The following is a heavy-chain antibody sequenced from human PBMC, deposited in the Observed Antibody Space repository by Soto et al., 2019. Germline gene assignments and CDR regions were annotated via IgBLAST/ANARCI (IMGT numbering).Heavy chain of an antibody. Sequence: SETLSLTCTVSGGSVSSGSYYWSWIRQPPWKGLEWIGYIYYSGSTNYNPSLKSRVTISVDTSKNQFSLKLSSVTAADTAVYYCARSPYCSSTSCYRGNWFDPWGQGTLVTVSS. J-gene: IGHJ5*02. D-gene: IGHD2-2*01. CDR2: IYYSGST. CDR1: GGSVSSGSYY. V-gene: IGHV4-61*01. CDR3: ARSPYCSSTSCYRGNWFDP.